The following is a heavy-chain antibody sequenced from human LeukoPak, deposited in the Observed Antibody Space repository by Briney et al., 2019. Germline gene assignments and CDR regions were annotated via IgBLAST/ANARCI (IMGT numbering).Heavy chain of an antibody. V-gene: IGHV1-69*02. D-gene: IGHD3-3*01. CDR1: GGTFSSYT. Sequence: ASVKVSCKASGGTFSSYTISWVRQAPGQGLEWMGRIIPILGIANYAQKFQGRVTITADKSTSTAYMELSSLRSEDTAVYYCARAPSALEWFDPWGQGTLVTVSS. CDR2: IIPILGIA. J-gene: IGHJ5*02. CDR3: ARAPSALEWFDP.